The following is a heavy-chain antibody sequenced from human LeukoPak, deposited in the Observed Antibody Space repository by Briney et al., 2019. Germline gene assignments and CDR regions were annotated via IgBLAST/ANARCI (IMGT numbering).Heavy chain of an antibody. V-gene: IGHV4-30-4*01. CDR2: IYYSGST. CDR3: ARERATTVVKGGTFDY. D-gene: IGHD4-23*01. Sequence: SETLSLTCTVSGGSISSGDYYWSWIRQPPGKGLEWTGYIYYSGSTYYNPSLKSRVTISVDTSKNQFSLKLSSVTAADTAVYYCARERATTVVKGGTFDYWGQGTLVTVSS. J-gene: IGHJ4*02. CDR1: GGSISSGDYY.